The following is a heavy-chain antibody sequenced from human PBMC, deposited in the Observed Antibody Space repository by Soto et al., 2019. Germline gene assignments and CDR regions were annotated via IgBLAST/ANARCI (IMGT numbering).Heavy chain of an antibody. Sequence: GGSLRLSCAASGFTFSDYYMSWIRQAPGKGLEWVSYISSSGSTIYYADSVKGRFTISRDNAKNSLYLQMNSLRAEDTAVYYCASLNSPYYYYYMDVWGKGTTVTVSS. CDR2: ISSSGSTI. CDR1: GFTFSDYY. D-gene: IGHD2-21*01. CDR3: ASLNSPYYYYYMDV. J-gene: IGHJ6*03. V-gene: IGHV3-11*01.